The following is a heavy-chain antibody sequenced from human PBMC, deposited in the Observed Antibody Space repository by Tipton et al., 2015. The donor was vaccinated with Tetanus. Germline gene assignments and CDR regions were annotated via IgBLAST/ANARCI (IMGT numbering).Heavy chain of an antibody. V-gene: IGHV3-33*01. CDR2: MWYDGSHI. CDR3: ARDLGQSSFDY. J-gene: IGHJ4*02. Sequence: RSLRLSCAASGFTFSRYAMHWVRQAPGKGLEWVAFMWYDGSHIYYADSVKGRFTISRDNSNSTLFLLMNSLGAEDTAVYYCARDLGQSSFDYWGQGTLVTVSS. D-gene: IGHD7-27*01. CDR1: GFTFSRYA.